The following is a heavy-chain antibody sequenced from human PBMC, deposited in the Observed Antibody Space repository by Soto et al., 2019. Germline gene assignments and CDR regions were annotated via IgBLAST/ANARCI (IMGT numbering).Heavy chain of an antibody. CDR2: INSRTGVT. J-gene: IGHJ4*02. CDR1: GYTFSGYY. V-gene: IGHV1-2*04. Sequence: QAQLVQSGTEVKMPGASVKVSCKASGYTFSGYYMHWVRQVPGQGLEWMGWINSRTGVTNYAQKFQGWVTMTRDTSMSTAYMEVTRLKSDDTAVYYCARDGGEYGDYDYWGQGTRVTVTS. D-gene: IGHD4-17*01. CDR3: ARDGGEYGDYDY.